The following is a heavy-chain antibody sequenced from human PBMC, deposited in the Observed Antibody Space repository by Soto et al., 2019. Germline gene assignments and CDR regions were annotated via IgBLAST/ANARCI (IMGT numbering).Heavy chain of an antibody. CDR2: ISAYNGNT. V-gene: IGHV1-18*01. D-gene: IGHD6-13*01. Sequence: QVQLVQSGAEVKKPGASVKVSCKASGYTFTSYGISWVRQAPGQGLEWMGWISAYNGNTNYAQKLQGRVTMTTDTSXITAYMELRSLRSDDTAVYYCARTRAAAGPDVGMDVWGQGTTVTVSS. J-gene: IGHJ6*02. CDR1: GYTFTSYG. CDR3: ARTRAAAGPDVGMDV.